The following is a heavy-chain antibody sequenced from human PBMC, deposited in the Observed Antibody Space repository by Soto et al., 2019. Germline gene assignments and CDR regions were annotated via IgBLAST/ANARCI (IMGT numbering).Heavy chain of an antibody. CDR1: GFSVTNNY. CDR2: IDIGGNT. V-gene: IGHV3-66*01. D-gene: IGHD2-2*01. Sequence: EVQVVESGGGLVQPGGSLRLSCAASGFSVTNNYMNWVRQAPGTGLEWVSIIDIGGNTYYADSVKDRFTISRDNSRNTLYLQMDILRAEDTAVYYGARGRGSTGYLGREHYFDYWGQGTLVTVSP. CDR3: ARGRGSTGYLGREHYFDY. J-gene: IGHJ4*02.